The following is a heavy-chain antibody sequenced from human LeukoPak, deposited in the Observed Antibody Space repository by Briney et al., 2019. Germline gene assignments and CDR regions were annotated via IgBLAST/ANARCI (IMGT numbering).Heavy chain of an antibody. D-gene: IGHD5-18*01. CDR3: AKSFRGYSYGPTYYYFDY. V-gene: IGHV3-30*04. Sequence: GGSLRLSCAASGFTFSSYAMHWVRQAPGKGLEWVTIISYDGTNKYYADSVKGRFTISRDNSKNTLYLQMNSLRAEDTAVYYCAKSFRGYSYGPTYYYFDYWGQGTLVTVSS. CDR2: ISYDGTNK. CDR1: GFTFSSYA. J-gene: IGHJ4*02.